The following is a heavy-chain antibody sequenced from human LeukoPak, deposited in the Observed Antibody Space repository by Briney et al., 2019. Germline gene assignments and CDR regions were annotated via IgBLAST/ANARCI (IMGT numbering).Heavy chain of an antibody. D-gene: IGHD3-10*01. CDR3: ATLRYGLGSYYADY. J-gene: IGHJ4*02. Sequence: PGGSLRLSCAASGFSFSSYGMHWVRQAPGKGLEWVAVIPYDGSNTYYADSVKGRFTISRDNSKSTLYLQMNSLRTEDTAVYFCATLRYGLGSYYADYWGQGTLVTVSS. V-gene: IGHV3-30*03. CDR2: IPYDGSNT. CDR1: GFSFSSYG.